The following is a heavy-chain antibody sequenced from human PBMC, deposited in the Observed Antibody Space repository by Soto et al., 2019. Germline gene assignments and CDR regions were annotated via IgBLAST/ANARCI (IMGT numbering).Heavy chain of an antibody. CDR1: GFTFSDYY. D-gene: IGHD2-15*01. CDR3: ARGDIDCSGGSCYSHYYYMDV. Sequence: GGSLRLSCAASGFTFSDYYMSWIRQAPGKGLEWVSYISSSGSTIYYADSVKGRFTISRDNAKNSLYLQMNSLRAEDTAVYYCARGDIDCSGGSCYSHYYYMDVWGKGTTVTVSS. CDR2: ISSSGSTI. J-gene: IGHJ6*03. V-gene: IGHV3-11*01.